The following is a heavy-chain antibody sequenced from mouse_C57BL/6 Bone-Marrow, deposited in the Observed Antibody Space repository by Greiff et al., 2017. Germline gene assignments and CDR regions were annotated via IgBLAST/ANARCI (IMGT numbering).Heavy chain of an antibody. CDR2: ISDGGSYT. Sequence: EVMLVESGGGLVKPGGSLKLSCAASGFTFSSYAMSWVRQTPEKRLEWVATISDGGSYTYYPDNVEGRFTISRDNAKNNLYLQMSHLKSEDTSMYYCARDEGKAYWGQGTLVTVSA. CDR1: GFTFSSYA. J-gene: IGHJ3*01. CDR3: ARDEGKAY. V-gene: IGHV5-4*01.